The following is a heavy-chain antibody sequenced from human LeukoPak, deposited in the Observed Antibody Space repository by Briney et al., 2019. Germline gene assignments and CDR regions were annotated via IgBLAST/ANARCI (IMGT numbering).Heavy chain of an antibody. CDR2: IIPIFGTA. D-gene: IGHD2-15*01. CDR3: ARELGGYCSGGSCYSEYYFDY. Sequence: SVKVSCKASGGTFSSYAISWVRQAPGQGLEWMGGIIPIFGTANYAQKYQGRVTITADESTSTAYMELSSLRSEDTAVYYCARELGGYCSGGSCYSEYYFDYWGQGTLVTVSS. CDR1: GGTFSSYA. V-gene: IGHV1-69*13. J-gene: IGHJ4*02.